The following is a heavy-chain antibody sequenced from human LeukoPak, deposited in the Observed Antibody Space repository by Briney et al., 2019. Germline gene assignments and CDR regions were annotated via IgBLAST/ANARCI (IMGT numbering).Heavy chain of an antibody. D-gene: IGHD4-17*01. CDR1: GYTFSAFG. CDR2: INTKTGIP. Sequence: ASVKVSCKASGYTFSAFGIHWVRQAPGQGLEYMGWINTKTGIPSYAQGFTGRFAFSLDTSVSTAYLQISSLKAEDTAVYFCARVTAATSRYFDFWGQGTLVTVSS. V-gene: IGHV7-4-1*02. J-gene: IGHJ4*02. CDR3: ARVTAATSRYFDF.